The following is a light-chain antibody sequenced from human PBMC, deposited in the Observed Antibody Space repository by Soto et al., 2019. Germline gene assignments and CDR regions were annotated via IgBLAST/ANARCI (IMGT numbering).Light chain of an antibody. CDR1: QSINSNY. Sequence: EIVLTQSPGTLSLSPGERATLSCRASQSINSNYLAWYQLKPGQAPRLLIYGASIRATAIPDRFSGSGSGTDFTLTITTLEPEDFAVYYCQQYGSSPRTFGLGTKVDIK. J-gene: IGKJ1*01. CDR3: QQYGSSPRT. CDR2: GAS. V-gene: IGKV3-20*01.